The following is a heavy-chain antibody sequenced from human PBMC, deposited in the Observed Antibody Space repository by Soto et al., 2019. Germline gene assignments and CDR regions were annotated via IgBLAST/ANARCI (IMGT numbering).Heavy chain of an antibody. D-gene: IGHD3-10*01. Sequence: PSETLSLTGTVSGGSISRVACYWSGSLQHPGKGLEWIGYIYYSGSTNYNPSFKRRVAIAVDTSKNQFSLKLNSATAADTAVYYCVVRMYYYGSGFDYWCQGILVTVS. CDR2: IYYSGST. CDR3: VVRMYYYGSGFDY. CDR1: GGSISRVACY. V-gene: IGHV4-30-4*08. J-gene: IGHJ4*02.